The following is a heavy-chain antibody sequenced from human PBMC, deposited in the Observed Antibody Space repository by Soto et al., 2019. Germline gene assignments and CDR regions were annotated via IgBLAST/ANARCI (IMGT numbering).Heavy chain of an antibody. Sequence: SVKVSCKASGGTFSSYAISWVRQAPGQGLEWMGGIIPIFGTANYAQKFQGRVTITADESTSTAYMELSSLRSEGTAVYYCARASEWLFLLNYWGQGTLVTVSS. V-gene: IGHV1-69*13. J-gene: IGHJ4*02. CDR1: GGTFSSYA. CDR2: IIPIFGTA. D-gene: IGHD3-22*01. CDR3: ARASEWLFLLNY.